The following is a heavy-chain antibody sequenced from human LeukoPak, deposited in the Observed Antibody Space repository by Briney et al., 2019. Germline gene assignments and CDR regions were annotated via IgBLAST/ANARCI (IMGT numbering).Heavy chain of an antibody. CDR2: INHSGST. D-gene: IGHD2-8*01. Sequence: SETLSLTCAVYGGSFSGYYWSWIRQPPGKGLEWIGEINHSGSTNYNPSLKSRVTISVDTSKNQFSLKLSSVTAADTAVYYCAREWNYGMDVWSKGTTVTVSS. CDR3: AREWNYGMDV. V-gene: IGHV4-34*01. CDR1: GGSFSGYY. J-gene: IGHJ6*04.